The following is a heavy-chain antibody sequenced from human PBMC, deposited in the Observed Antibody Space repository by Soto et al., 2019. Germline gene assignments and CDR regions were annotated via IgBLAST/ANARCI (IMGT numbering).Heavy chain of an antibody. D-gene: IGHD2-15*01. Sequence: SETLSLTCTVSGGSISSSSYYWGWIRQPPGKGLEWIGSIYYSGSTYYNPSLKSRVTISVDTSKNQFSLKLSSVTAADTAVYYCARLPDIVVVVAATDWFDPWGQGTLVTVSS. CDR2: IYYSGST. V-gene: IGHV4-39*01. CDR3: ARLPDIVVVVAATDWFDP. J-gene: IGHJ5*02. CDR1: GGSISSSSYY.